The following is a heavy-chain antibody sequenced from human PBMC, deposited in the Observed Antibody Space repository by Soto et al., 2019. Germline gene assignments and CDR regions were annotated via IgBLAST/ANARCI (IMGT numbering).Heavy chain of an antibody. CDR3: ARGITVAAYAFDI. V-gene: IGHV3-74*01. Sequence: EVQLVESGGGLVQPGGSLRLSCAASGFTSSAYWMHWVRQAPGKGLVWVSRIIGDGSSTNYADSVKGRFTISRDNAKNTVYLQMNSLTAEDTAVYFCARGITVAAYAFDIWGRGTMVTVSS. CDR2: IIGDGSST. CDR1: GFTSSAYW. J-gene: IGHJ3*02. D-gene: IGHD6-19*01.